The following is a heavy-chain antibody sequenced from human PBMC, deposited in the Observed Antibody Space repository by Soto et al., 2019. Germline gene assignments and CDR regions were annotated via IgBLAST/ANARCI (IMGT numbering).Heavy chain of an antibody. CDR2: ISSSSSYI. V-gene: IGHV3-21*01. CDR3: ARDDPYGYDSSGYSN. CDR1: GFTFSSYS. J-gene: IGHJ4*02. D-gene: IGHD3-22*01. Sequence: GSLRLSCAASGFTFSSYSMNWVRQAPGKGLEWVSSISSSSSYIYYADSVKGRFTISRDNAKNSLYLQMNSLRAEDTAVYYCARDDPYGYDSSGYSNWGQGTLVTVPS.